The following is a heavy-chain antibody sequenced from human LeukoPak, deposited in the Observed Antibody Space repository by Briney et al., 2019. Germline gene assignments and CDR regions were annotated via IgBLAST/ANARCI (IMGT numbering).Heavy chain of an antibody. J-gene: IGHJ4*02. CDR1: GFTFSSYG. CDR3: ARCACSGGSCYCPFDY. CDR2: ISYDGSNK. Sequence: PGGSLRLSCAASGFTFSSYGMHWVRQAPGKGLEWVAVISYDGSNKYYADSVKGRFTISRDNSKNTLYLQMNSLRAEDTAVYYCARCACSGGSCYCPFDYWGQGTLVTVSS. V-gene: IGHV3-30*03. D-gene: IGHD2-15*01.